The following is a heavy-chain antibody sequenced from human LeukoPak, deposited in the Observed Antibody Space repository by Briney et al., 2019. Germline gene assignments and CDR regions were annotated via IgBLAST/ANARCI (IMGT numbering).Heavy chain of an antibody. V-gene: IGHV4-4*02. CDR1: GGSISSDKW. CDR2: IYHSGST. D-gene: IGHD2-2*01. Sequence: PSGTLSLTCAVSGGSISSDKWWNWVRQPPGKGLEWIGEIYHSGSTNYNPSLKSRVTMSVDKSKNQFSLKVTSVTAADAAVYYCARAGAAPAAHFDSWGQGTLVTVSS. J-gene: IGHJ4*02. CDR3: ARAGAAPAAHFDS.